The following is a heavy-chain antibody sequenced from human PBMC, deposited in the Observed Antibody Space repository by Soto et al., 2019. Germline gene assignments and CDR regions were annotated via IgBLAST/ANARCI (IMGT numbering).Heavy chain of an antibody. CDR3: VREAYIGYGHAIDH. CDR2: NYHSGTT. CDR1: GVTISTYY. V-gene: IGHV4-59*01. D-gene: IGHD5-12*01. Sequence: ETLSLSSAVSGVTISTYYWSWIRQPPGKGLEWIGYNYHSGTTNYNPSLKSRVTISVDTSKNQFSLRLTSVTAADTAIYYCVREAYIGYGHAIDHWGQGILVTVSS. J-gene: IGHJ4*02.